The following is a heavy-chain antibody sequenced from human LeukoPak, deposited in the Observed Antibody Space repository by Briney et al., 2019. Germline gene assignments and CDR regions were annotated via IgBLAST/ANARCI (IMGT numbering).Heavy chain of an antibody. J-gene: IGHJ5*02. D-gene: IGHD5-24*01. Sequence: SETLSLTCTVSGASINGYYWTWIRQPPGKGLEWIGYIYYSGSTDYNPSLQSRVTMSVDTSKNQFSLKLSSVTAADTAVYYCARGRDGYDPNWFDPWGQGTLVTVSS. CDR3: ARGRDGYDPNWFDP. V-gene: IGHV4-59*12. CDR1: GASINGYY. CDR2: IYYSGST.